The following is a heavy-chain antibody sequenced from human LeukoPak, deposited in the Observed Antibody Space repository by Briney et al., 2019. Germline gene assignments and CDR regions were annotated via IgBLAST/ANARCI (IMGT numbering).Heavy chain of an antibody. CDR2: IYYSGGT. CDR1: GGSISSGGYY. J-gene: IGHJ4*02. V-gene: IGHV4-31*03. CDR3: ARDHVGGSFDC. D-gene: IGHD1-26*01. Sequence: SETLSLTCSVSGGSISSGGYYWSWIRQHPGKGLEWIGFIYYSGGTYYNPSLKSRVTISGDTSKNQFSLRLSSVTAADTAVYYCARDHVGGSFDCWGQGTLVTVSS.